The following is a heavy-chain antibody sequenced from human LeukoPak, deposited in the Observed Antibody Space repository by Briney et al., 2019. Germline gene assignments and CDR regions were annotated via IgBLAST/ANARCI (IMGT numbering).Heavy chain of an antibody. CDR3: AKDPPSQWLVHLYFERNWFDP. J-gene: IGHJ5*02. Sequence: GGSLRLSCAASDFTFSNYAMSWVRQAPGKGLEWVSGISGSGGSTYYADSVKGRFTISRDNSKNTLYLQMNSLRAEDTAVYYCAKDPPSQWLVHLYFERNWFDPWGQGTLVTVSS. D-gene: IGHD6-19*01. CDR2: ISGSGGST. CDR1: DFTFSNYA. V-gene: IGHV3-23*01.